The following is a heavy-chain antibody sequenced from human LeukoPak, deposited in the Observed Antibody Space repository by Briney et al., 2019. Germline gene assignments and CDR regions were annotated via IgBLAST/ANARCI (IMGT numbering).Heavy chain of an antibody. CDR1: GFTFSSYW. CDR2: IDTDEGST. Sequence: PGGSLRLSCAASGFTFSSYWMHWVRQAPGKGLVGVSRIDTDEGSTSYADSVKGRFTISRDNATNTLYLQMNSLRAEDTAVYYCARDGSLPDYWGQGTLVTVSS. CDR3: ARDGSLPDY. V-gene: IGHV3-74*01. J-gene: IGHJ4*02.